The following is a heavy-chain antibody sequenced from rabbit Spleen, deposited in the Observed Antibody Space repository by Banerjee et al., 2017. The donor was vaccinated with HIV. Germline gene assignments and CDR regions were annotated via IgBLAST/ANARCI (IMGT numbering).Heavy chain of an antibody. CDR3: ARAIVPWLGLTRLDL. CDR2: IYPDYGST. CDR1: GIDFSSYG. Sequence: QEQLEESGGGLVQPGASLTLTCKASGIDFSSYGVSWVRQAPGKGLEWIAYIYPDYGSTDYASWVNGRFTISLDNAQNTVFLQMTSLTAADTATYFCARAIVPWLGLTRLDLWGQGTLVTVS. V-gene: IGHV1S47*01. D-gene: IGHD4-1*01. J-gene: IGHJ3*01.